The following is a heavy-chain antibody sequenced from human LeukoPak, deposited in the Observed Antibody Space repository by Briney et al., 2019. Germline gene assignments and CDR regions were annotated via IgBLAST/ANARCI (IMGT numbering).Heavy chain of an antibody. CDR3: ARGRGYSYGLDY. CDR1: GGSISSYY. CDR2: IYYSGST. J-gene: IGHJ4*02. Sequence: SETLSLTCTVSGGSISSYYWSWIRQPPGKGLEWIGYIYYSGSTNYNPSLKSRVTISVDTSKNQFSLKLSSVTAADTAVYYCARGRGYSYGLDYWGQGTLVTVSS. V-gene: IGHV4-59*01. D-gene: IGHD5-18*01.